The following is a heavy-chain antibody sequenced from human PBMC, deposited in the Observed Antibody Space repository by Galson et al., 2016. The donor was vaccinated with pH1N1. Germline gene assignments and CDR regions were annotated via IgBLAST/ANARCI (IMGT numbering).Heavy chain of an antibody. Sequence: PALVKPTQTLTLTCTFSGFSLSTSGMRVSWIRQPPGKALEWLARIAWDADKFYSPSLKTRLSISKDTSNHQVVLTMTNMDPEDTSTYSCGRKPAFVGGAIDIAGRGTLVTVSS. J-gene: IGHJ3*02. CDR1: GFSLSTSGMR. CDR3: GRKPAFVGGAIDI. V-gene: IGHV2-70*04. CDR2: IAWDADK. D-gene: IGHD2-15*01.